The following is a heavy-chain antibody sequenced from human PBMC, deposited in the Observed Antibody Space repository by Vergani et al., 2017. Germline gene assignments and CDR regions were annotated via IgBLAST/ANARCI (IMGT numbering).Heavy chain of an antibody. D-gene: IGHD3-16*01. V-gene: IGHV4-39*01. CDR1: GGSISSSSHI. J-gene: IGHJ6*02. Sequence: QLQLNKSGPGLVKPSETLSITCTLSGGSISSSSHIWGWFRKTPGKGLEWIGGIYYSGSTYYNPSLKSRVSISVDTSKNQFSLNLSSVTAADSVVYYCARHDSVHYDSSYYGLDVCVQGTTLSVS. CDR3: ARHDSVHYDSSYYGLDV. CDR2: IYYSGST.